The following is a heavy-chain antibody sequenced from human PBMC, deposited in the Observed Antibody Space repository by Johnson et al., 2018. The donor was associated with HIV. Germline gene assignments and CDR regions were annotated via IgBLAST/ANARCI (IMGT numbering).Heavy chain of an antibody. CDR3: ARAVTPFGDWEAFDI. Sequence: QVQLVESGGGVVQPGRSLRLSCVGSGFTFSRYGMHWVRQAPGKGLAWVAVISYAGNNKYYADSVKGRFTISRDNSKNTRYLQMNSLRAEDTAVYYCARAVTPFGDWEAFDIWGQGTMVTVSS. D-gene: IGHD3-10*01. CDR1: GFTFSRYG. CDR2: ISYAGNNK. J-gene: IGHJ3*02. V-gene: IGHV3-30*03.